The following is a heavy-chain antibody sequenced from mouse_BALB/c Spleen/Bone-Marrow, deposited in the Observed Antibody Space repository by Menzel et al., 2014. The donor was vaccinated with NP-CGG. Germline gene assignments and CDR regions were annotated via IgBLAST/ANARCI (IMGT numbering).Heavy chain of an antibody. D-gene: IGHD4-1*01. CDR3: ARWEYYAMDY. CDR1: GFNIKDTY. V-gene: IGHV14-3*02. Sequence: VQLKHSGAELVKPGASVKLSCTVSGFNIKDTYMHWVKQRPEQGLEWIGRIDPANGNTKYDPKFQGKATITADTPSNTAYLQLSSLTSEDTAVYYCARWEYYAMDYWGQGTSVTVSS. J-gene: IGHJ4*01. CDR2: IDPANGNT.